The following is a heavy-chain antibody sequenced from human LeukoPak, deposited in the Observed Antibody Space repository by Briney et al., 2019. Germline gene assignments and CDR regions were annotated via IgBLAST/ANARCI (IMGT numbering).Heavy chain of an antibody. J-gene: IGHJ4*02. CDR1: GGTFSSYA. Sequence: ASVKVSCKASGGTFSSYAISWVRQAPGQGLEWMGGIIPIFGTANYAQKFQGRVTITTDESTSTAYMELSSLRSEDTAVYYCAYDVAGTWRQFDYWGQGTLVTVSS. CDR3: AYDVAGTWRQFDY. V-gene: IGHV1-69*05. CDR2: IIPIFGTA. D-gene: IGHD6-19*01.